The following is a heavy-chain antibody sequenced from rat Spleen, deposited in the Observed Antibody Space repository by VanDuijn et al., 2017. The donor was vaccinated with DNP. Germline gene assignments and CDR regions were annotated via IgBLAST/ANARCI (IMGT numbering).Heavy chain of an antibody. CDR3: ARDTDNYYDYFDC. Sequence: EVQLQESGPGLVKPSQSLSLTCSVTGYSITSCCRWTWIRKFPGHKLEWMGYINSAGSTNYNPSLKSRISITRDTSKNQFFLQVNSVTTKDTATYYCARDTDNYYDYFDCWGQGVMVTVSS. D-gene: IGHD1-6*01. CDR1: GYSITSCCR. V-gene: IGHV3-3*01. J-gene: IGHJ2*01. CDR2: INSAGST.